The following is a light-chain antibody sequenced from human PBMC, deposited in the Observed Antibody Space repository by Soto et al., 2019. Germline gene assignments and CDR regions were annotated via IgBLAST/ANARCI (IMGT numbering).Light chain of an antibody. CDR3: QQYNNWPWT. CDR1: QSINNN. CDR2: GAS. J-gene: IGKJ1*01. V-gene: IGKV3-15*01. Sequence: EIVRTQSPATLSVSPGERATLSCRASQSINNNLAWYQQKPGQAPRLLIHGASTRATGIPARISGSGSGTEFTLTISSLQSEDFAVYYCQQYNNWPWTFGRGTEVEIK.